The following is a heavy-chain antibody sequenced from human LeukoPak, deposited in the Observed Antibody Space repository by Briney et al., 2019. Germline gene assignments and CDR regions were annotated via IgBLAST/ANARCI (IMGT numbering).Heavy chain of an antibody. V-gene: IGHV1-46*01. Sequence: ASLKVSCTASGYTFTSYYMHWVRQAPGQWLEWMGIISPSGGTTRYAQKFQGRVTMTRDTSTSTVYMELSSLRSEDTAVYYCARNPVTTKYFDYWGQGTLVTVSS. CDR3: ARNPVTTKYFDY. J-gene: IGHJ4*02. D-gene: IGHD4-17*01. CDR1: GYTFTSYY. CDR2: ISPSGGTT.